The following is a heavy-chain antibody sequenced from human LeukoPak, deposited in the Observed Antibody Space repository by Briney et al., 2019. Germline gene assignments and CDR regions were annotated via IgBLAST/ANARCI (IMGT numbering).Heavy chain of an antibody. CDR3: ASSNTGSYPPLFDY. CDR1: GGTFSSYT. D-gene: IGHD3-10*01. CDR2: IIPILGIA. J-gene: IGHJ4*02. Sequence: ASVKVSCKASGGTFSSYTISWVRQAPGQGREWMGRIIPILGIANYAQKFQGRVTITADKSTSTAYMELSSLRSEDTAVYYCASSNTGSYPPLFDYWGQGTMVTVSS. V-gene: IGHV1-69*02.